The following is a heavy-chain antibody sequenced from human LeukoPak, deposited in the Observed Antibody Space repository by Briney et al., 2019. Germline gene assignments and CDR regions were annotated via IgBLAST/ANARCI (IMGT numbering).Heavy chain of an antibody. V-gene: IGHV3-23*01. CDR2: ISNNGVDT. Sequence: GGSLRLSCAASGFTFSTYAISWVRQAPGKGLEWVSVISNNGVDTYYADSVKGRFSISGDNSKNTVYLQMNSLRAEDTAVYYCAKPTGSSPSRYFDLWGRGTLVTVSS. D-gene: IGHD6-13*01. CDR1: GFTFSTYA. CDR3: AKPTGSSPSRYFDL. J-gene: IGHJ2*01.